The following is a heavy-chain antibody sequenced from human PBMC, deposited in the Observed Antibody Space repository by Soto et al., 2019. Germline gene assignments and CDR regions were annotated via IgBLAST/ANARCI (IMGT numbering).Heavy chain of an antibody. V-gene: IGHV3-30*03. CDR3: ARDWVWFGAHPIDY. Sequence: QVQLVESGGGVVQPGGSLRLSCAASGFTFSNYGMHWVRQAPGKGLEWVAVISYDGSNKYYADSVKGRFTISRDNSKNTLYLQMNSLTTVDTAVYYCARDWVWFGAHPIDYWGQGTLVTVSS. CDR1: GFTFSNYG. D-gene: IGHD3-10*01. J-gene: IGHJ4*02. CDR2: ISYDGSNK.